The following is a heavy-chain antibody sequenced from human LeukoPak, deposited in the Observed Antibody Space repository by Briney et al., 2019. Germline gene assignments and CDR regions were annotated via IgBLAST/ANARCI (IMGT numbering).Heavy chain of an antibody. CDR2: IYTSGST. Sequence: PSETLSLTCTVSGDSISYYYRTWIRQPAGKGLEWIGRIYTSGSTNYNPSLMSRVTMSVDTSKNQFSLKLRSVTAADTAVYYCARGEYYFDYWGQGTLVTVSS. V-gene: IGHV4-4*07. CDR1: GDSISYYY. J-gene: IGHJ4*02. CDR3: ARGEYYFDY.